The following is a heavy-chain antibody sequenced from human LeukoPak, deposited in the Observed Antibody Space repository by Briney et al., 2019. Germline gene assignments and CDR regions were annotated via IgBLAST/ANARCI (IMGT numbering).Heavy chain of an antibody. CDR2: IKQDGSEK. CDR3: ARLISSSWYRNAFDI. D-gene: IGHD6-13*01. J-gene: IGHJ3*02. V-gene: IGHV3-7*03. CDR1: GFTFSSYW. Sequence: PGGSLRLSCAASGFTFSSYWMSWVRQAPGRGLEWVANIKQDGSEKYYVDSVKGRFTISRDNAKNSLYLQMNSLRAEDTAVYYCARLISSSWYRNAFDIWGQGTMVTVSS.